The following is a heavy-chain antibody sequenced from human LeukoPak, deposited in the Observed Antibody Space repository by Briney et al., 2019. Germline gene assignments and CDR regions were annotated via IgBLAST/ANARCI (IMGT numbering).Heavy chain of an antibody. Sequence: GASVKVSCKASGYTFISYYMHWVRQAPGQGLEWMGIINPSGGSTSYAQKFQGRVTMTRDMSTSTVYMELSSLRSEDTAVYYCARSLGGGYYSEPFDYWGQGTLVTVSS. V-gene: IGHV1-46*01. CDR3: ARSLGGGYYSEPFDY. J-gene: IGHJ4*02. CDR1: GYTFISYY. D-gene: IGHD3-22*01. CDR2: INPSGGST.